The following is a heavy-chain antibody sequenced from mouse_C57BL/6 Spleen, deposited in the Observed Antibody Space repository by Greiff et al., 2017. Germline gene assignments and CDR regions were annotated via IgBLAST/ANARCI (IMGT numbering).Heavy chain of an antibody. CDR2: ITPSNGGT. J-gene: IGHJ4*01. D-gene: IGHD1-1*01. CDR1: GYTFTSYW. Sequence: QVQLQQPGTELVKPGASVKLSCKASGYTFTSYWMHWVKQRPGQGLEWIGNITPSNGGTNYNEKFKSKATLTVDKSSSTAYMQLSSLTSEDSAVYSGARGALYYYGSSYGGYYAMDYWGQGTSVTVSS. CDR3: ARGALYYYGSSYGGYYAMDY. V-gene: IGHV1-53*01.